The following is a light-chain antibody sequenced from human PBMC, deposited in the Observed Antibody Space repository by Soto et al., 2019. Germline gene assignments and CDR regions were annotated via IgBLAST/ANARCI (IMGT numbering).Light chain of an antibody. CDR2: MVS. CDR1: QSLVHSDGSTY. J-gene: IGKJ2*01. Sequence: DIVLTQTPLSSPVTLGQPASISCRSSQSLVHSDGSTYLSWLQQRPGQPPRLLIYMVSNRFSGVTDRFSGSGAGTDFTLNISRVEAEDVGVYYCMQATQFPPYTFGQGTRLEIK. CDR3: MQATQFPPYT. V-gene: IGKV2-24*01.